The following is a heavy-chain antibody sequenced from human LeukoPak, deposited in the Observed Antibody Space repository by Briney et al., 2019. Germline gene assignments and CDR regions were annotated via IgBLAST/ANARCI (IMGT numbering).Heavy chain of an antibody. Sequence: GASVKVSCKASGGTCSSYAISWVRQAPGQGLEWMGGIIPIFGTANYAQKFQGRVTSTADESTSTAYMELSSLRSEDTAVYYCARDRYSYGPYDYWGQGTLVTVSS. CDR2: IIPIFGTA. D-gene: IGHD5-18*01. CDR1: GGTCSSYA. J-gene: IGHJ4*02. CDR3: ARDRYSYGPYDY. V-gene: IGHV1-69*13.